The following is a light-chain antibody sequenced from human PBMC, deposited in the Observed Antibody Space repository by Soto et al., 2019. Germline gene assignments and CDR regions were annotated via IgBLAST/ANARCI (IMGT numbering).Light chain of an antibody. V-gene: IGKV1-5*01. Sequence: DIQLTQIPSTLSASIGDRVTITCQASQSLSGWLAWYQQTPGKAPKLLISDAFRLESGVPSRFRGSGSGTEFSLTISNLQPGDSATFHCQQYASYPWTFGRGTKV. J-gene: IGKJ1*01. CDR3: QQYASYPWT. CDR1: QSLSGW. CDR2: DAF.